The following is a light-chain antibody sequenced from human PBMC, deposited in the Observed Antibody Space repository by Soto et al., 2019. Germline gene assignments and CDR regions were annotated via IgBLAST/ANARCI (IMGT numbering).Light chain of an antibody. CDR3: QQSYSTTWT. Sequence: DIQMTQSPSSLSASVGDRVTITCRASQGISAYLNWYQQKPGKAPKLLIYAASSLQSGVPSRFSGSGSATDFTLTISSLQPEDFATYSCQQSYSTTWTFGQETKV. V-gene: IGKV1-39*01. CDR1: QGISAY. CDR2: AAS. J-gene: IGKJ1*01.